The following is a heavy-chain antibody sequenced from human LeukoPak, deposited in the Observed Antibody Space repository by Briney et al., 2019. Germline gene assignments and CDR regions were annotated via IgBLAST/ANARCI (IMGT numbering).Heavy chain of an antibody. CDR1: GGSISSSSYY. CDR2: IYYSGST. Sequence: SETLSLTCTVSGGSISSSSYYWGWIRQPPGKGLEWIGSIYYSGSTYYNPSLKSRVTISVDTSKNQFSLKLSSVTAADTAVYYCARRSLVVPAAVRGWGQGTLVTVSS. D-gene: IGHD2-2*01. V-gene: IGHV4-39*01. J-gene: IGHJ1*01. CDR3: ARRSLVVPAAVRG.